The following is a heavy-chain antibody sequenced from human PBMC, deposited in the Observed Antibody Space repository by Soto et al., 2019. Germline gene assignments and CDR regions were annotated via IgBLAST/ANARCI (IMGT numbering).Heavy chain of an antibody. CDR1: GGTFSRYT. CDR2: ITPMFGTP. Sequence: QVQLVQSGAEVKKPGSSVKVSCKASGGTFSRYTITWVRQAPGQGLEWMGGITPMFGTPNYAQKFQGRVTITADESTSTAYMELSSLRSEDTAMYYCARAAVGGPGLYGMDVWGQGTTVTVSS. D-gene: IGHD1-26*01. CDR3: ARAAVGGPGLYGMDV. J-gene: IGHJ6*02. V-gene: IGHV1-69*01.